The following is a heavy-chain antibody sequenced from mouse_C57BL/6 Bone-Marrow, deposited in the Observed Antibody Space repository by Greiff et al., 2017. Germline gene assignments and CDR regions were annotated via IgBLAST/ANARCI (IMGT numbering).Heavy chain of an antibody. V-gene: IGHV5-9-1*02. CDR2: ISSGGDYI. J-gene: IGHJ2*01. Sequence: EVQRVESGEGLVKPGGSLKLSCAASGFTFSSYAMSWVRQTPEKRLEWVAYISSGGDYIYYADTVKGRFTISRDKSMTTLYLQVSSLKSEDTAMYYCTRDDGYWYYWGQGTTLTVSS. CDR3: TRDDGYWYY. D-gene: IGHD2-3*01. CDR1: GFTFSSYA.